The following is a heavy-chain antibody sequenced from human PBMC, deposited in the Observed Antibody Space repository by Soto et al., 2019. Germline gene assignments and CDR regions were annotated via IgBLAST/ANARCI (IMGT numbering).Heavy chain of an antibody. J-gene: IGHJ3*02. CDR3: AREIFGVIISGGRDAFDI. CDR1: GGTFSTYA. CDR2: IIPIFGTA. V-gene: IGHV1-69*01. D-gene: IGHD3-3*01. Sequence: SVKVSCKASGGTFSTYAISWVRQAPGQGLEWMGGIIPIFGTAKYAQKFQDRVTITADESTSTAYMELSSLRSEDTAVYYCAREIFGVIISGGRDAFDIWGQGTMVTV.